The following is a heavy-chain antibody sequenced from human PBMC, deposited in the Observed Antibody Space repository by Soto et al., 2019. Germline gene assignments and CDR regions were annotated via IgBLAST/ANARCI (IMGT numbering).Heavy chain of an antibody. J-gene: IGHJ4*02. CDR2: IYHSGST. Sequence: SETLSLTCAVSGGSISSGGYSWSWIRQPPGKGLEWIGYIYHSGSTYYSPTFQGQVTISADKSISTAYLQWASLKASDTAMYYCITRGYDGYDLNFLYGGQGTQVTVSS. CDR1: GGSISSGGYS. CDR3: ITRGYDGYDLNFLY. V-gene: IGHV4-30-2*01. D-gene: IGHD5-12*01.